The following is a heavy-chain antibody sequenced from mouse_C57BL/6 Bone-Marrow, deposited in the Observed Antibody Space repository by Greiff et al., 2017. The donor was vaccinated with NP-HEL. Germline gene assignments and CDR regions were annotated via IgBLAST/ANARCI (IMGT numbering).Heavy chain of an antibody. J-gene: IGHJ1*03. V-gene: IGHV1-18*01. D-gene: IGHD2-1*01. CDR2: INPNNGGT. CDR3: ARVPYGNYWYFDV. Sequence: VQLKESGPELVKPGASVKIPCKASGYTFTDYNMDWVKQSHGKSLEWIGDINPNNGGTIYNQKFKGKATLTVDKSSSTAYMELRSLTSEDTAVYYCARVPYGNYWYFDVWGTGTTVTVSS. CDR1: GYTFTDYN.